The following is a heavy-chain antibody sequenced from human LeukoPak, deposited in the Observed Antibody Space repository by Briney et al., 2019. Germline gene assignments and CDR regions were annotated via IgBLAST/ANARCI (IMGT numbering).Heavy chain of an antibody. CDR2: ITGGGGNT. D-gene: IGHD6-13*01. V-gene: IGHV3-23*01. CDR1: GFTFTSYA. J-gene: IGHJ4*02. CDR3: AKVGSSWFPVVYFDY. Sequence: GGSLRLSCAASGFTFTSYAMAWVRQAPGKGLEWVSVITGGGGNTFYTDSVKGRFTISRDNSKNTLYLQMHSLRAEDTAVYYCAKVGSSWFPVVYFDYWGQGTLVTVSS.